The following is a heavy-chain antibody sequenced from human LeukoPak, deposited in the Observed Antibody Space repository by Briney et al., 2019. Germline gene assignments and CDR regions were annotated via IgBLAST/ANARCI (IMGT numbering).Heavy chain of an antibody. CDR3: ARGPLSRCSGGSCRRYYYGMDV. J-gene: IGHJ6*02. Sequence: PSETLSLTCAVYGGSFSGYYWSWIRQPPGKGLEWIGEINHSESTNYNPSLKSRVTISLDTSKNQFSLKLSSVTAADTAVYYCARGPLSRCSGGSCRRYYYGMDVWGQGTTVTVSS. CDR1: GGSFSGYY. V-gene: IGHV4-34*01. CDR2: INHSEST. D-gene: IGHD2-15*01.